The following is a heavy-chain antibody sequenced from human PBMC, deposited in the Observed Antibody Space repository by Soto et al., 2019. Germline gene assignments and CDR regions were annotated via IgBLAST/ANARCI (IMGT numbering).Heavy chain of an antibody. CDR1: GFTFSSYG. CDR2: ISYDGSNK. Sequence: GGSLRLSCAASGFTFSSYGMHWVRQAPGKGLEWVAVISYDGSNKYYADSVKGRFTISRDNSKNTLYLQMNSLRAEDTAVYYCAKDWWVAAAGTMGGYYYYGMDVWGQGTTVTVSS. CDR3: AKDWWVAAAGTMGGYYYYGMDV. D-gene: IGHD6-13*01. J-gene: IGHJ6*02. V-gene: IGHV3-30*18.